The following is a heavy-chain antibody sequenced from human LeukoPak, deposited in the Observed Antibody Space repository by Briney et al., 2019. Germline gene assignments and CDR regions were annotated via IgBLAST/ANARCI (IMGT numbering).Heavy chain of an antibody. D-gene: IGHD6-13*01. CDR2: IIPVSGTT. V-gene: IGHV1-18*01. Sequence: ASVKVSCKASGGTLSNHAVSWVRQAPGQGLEWMGRIIPVSGTTNYAQKLQGRVTMTTDTSTSTAYMELRSLRSDDTAVYYCARVGSSWYGPHYWGQGTLVTVSS. CDR1: GGTLSNHA. CDR3: ARVGSSWYGPHY. J-gene: IGHJ4*02.